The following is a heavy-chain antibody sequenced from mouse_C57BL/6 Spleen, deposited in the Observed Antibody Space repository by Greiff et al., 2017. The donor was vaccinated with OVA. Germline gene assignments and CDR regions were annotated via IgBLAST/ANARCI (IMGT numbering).Heavy chain of an antibody. CDR2: IYPGNSDT. D-gene: IGHD1-1*01. V-gene: IGHV1-5*01. CDR1: GYTFTSYW. Sequence: EVQLQQSGTVLARPGASVKMSCKTSGYTFTSYWMHWVKQRPGQGLEWIGAIYPGNSDTSYNQKFKGKAKLTAVTSASTAYMELSSLTNEDSAVYYCTREELLRSSNDFDYWGQGTTLTVSS. J-gene: IGHJ2*01. CDR3: TREELLRSSNDFDY.